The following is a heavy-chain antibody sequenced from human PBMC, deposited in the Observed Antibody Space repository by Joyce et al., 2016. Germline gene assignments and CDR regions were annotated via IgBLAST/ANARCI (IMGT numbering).Heavy chain of an antibody. Sequence: QVHLVESGGGLVKPGGSLRLSGAASGLTFTDYYMTWMRQAPGKGPEWVSYINSTGRDINYADSVKGRFTISRDNAKRSIYLQMNSLRAEDTAVYYCARTARLVDVWGQGTTVTVSS. J-gene: IGHJ6*02. CDR3: ARTARLVDV. CDR1: GLTFTDYY. V-gene: IGHV3-11*01. CDR2: INSTGRDI. D-gene: IGHD6-6*01.